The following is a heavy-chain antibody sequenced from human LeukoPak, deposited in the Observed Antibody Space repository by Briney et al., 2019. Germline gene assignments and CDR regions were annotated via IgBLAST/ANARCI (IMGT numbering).Heavy chain of an antibody. V-gene: IGHV3-23*01. CDR1: GFTFSSYA. Sequence: GGSLRLSCAASGFTFSSYAMSWVRQAPGKGLEWVSTISGSSGSTEYADSVKGRFTISRDNYENTVYLQMNSLRVEDTAVYYCAKAGGRYPPYDYWGQGTLVTVSS. CDR2: ISGSSGST. CDR3: AKAGGRYPPYDY. J-gene: IGHJ4*02. D-gene: IGHD3-16*02.